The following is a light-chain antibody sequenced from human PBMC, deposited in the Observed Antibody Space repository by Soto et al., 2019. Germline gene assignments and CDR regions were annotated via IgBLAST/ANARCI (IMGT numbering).Light chain of an antibody. CDR2: GAS. CDR1: QSVSSN. CDR3: QQYNNWSWT. J-gene: IGKJ1*01. V-gene: IGKV3-15*01. Sequence: EIVMMQSPATLSVSPGERATLSCRASQSVSSNLAWYQQKPGQAPRLLIYGASTRATGIPARFSGSGSGTEFTLTISSLQSEDFAVYYCQQYNNWSWTFGQGTKV.